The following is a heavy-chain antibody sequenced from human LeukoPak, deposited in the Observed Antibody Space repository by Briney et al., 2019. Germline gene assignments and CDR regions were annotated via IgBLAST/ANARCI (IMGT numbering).Heavy chain of an antibody. CDR3: ARDHRTDCSSTSCYKYYYYGMDV. CDR2: IYYSGST. Sequence: SETLSLTCTVSGGSISSYYWSWIRQPPGKGLEWIGYIYYSGSTNYNPSLKSRLTISVDTSKNQFSLKLSSVTAADTAVYYCARDHRTDCSSTSCYKYYYYGMDVWGQGTTVTVSS. J-gene: IGHJ6*02. CDR1: GGSISSYY. V-gene: IGHV4-59*01. D-gene: IGHD2-2*01.